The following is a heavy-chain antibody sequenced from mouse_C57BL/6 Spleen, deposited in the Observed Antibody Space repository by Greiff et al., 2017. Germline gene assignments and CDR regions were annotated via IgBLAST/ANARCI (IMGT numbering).Heavy chain of an antibody. D-gene: IGHD1-1*01. V-gene: IGHV1-81*01. Sequence: VQLQQSGAELARPGASVKLSCKASGYTFTSSGISWVKQRTGQGLEWIGEIYPRSGNTYYNEKFKGKATLTADKSSSTAYMELRSLTSEDSAVDFCARARGYYGSFAYWGQGTLVTVAA. CDR1: GYTFTSSG. CDR3: ARARGYYGSFAY. J-gene: IGHJ3*01. CDR2: IYPRSGNT.